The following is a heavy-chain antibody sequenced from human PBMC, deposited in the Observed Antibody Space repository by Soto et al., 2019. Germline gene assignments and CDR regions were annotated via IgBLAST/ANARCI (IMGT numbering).Heavy chain of an antibody. CDR3: TRDPTTIVTTFPFDI. Sequence: GGSLRLSCAASGFTVMNNYFSWVRQAPGKGLEWVSVIYADGRTFYADSVKGRFTIYRDNSKNTVSLQMNSLRVEDTAVYYCTRDPTTIVTTFPFDIWGQGTMVTVSS. CDR1: GFTVMNNY. J-gene: IGHJ3*02. V-gene: IGHV3-66*01. CDR2: IYADGRT. D-gene: IGHD4-17*01.